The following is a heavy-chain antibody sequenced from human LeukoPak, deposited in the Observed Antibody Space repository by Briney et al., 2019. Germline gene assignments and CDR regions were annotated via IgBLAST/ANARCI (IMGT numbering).Heavy chain of an antibody. CDR2: INHSGST. Sequence: PSETLSLTCAVYGGSFSGYYWSWIRQPPGKGLEWIGEINHSGSTNYNPSLKSRVTISVDTSKNQFSLKLSSVTAADTAVHYCARGPGPNRNWGQGTLVTVSS. D-gene: IGHD1-14*01. CDR3: ARGPGPNRN. V-gene: IGHV4-34*01. J-gene: IGHJ4*02. CDR1: GGSFSGYY.